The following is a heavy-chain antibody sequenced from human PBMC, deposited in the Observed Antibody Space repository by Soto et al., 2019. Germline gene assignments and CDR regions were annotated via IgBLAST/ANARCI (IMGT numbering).Heavy chain of an antibody. CDR2: IYPGDSDT. D-gene: IGHD6-6*01. V-gene: IGHV5-51*01. J-gene: IGHJ6*02. CDR1: GYSFTSYW. CDR3: ARLVDSSSGLGGMDV. Sequence: GESLKISCQGSGYSFTSYWIGWVRQMPGKGLEWMGIIYPGDSDTRYSPSFQGQVTISADKSISTAYLQWSSLKASDTAMYYCARLVDSSSGLGGMDVWGQGTTVTVSS.